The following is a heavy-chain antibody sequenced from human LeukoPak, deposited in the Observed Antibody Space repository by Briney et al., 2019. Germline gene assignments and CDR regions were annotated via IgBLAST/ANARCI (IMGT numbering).Heavy chain of an antibody. V-gene: IGHV6-1*01. CDR1: GDSVSSNSAT. Sequence: SQTLSLTCAISGDSVSSNSATWNWIRQSPSRGLEWLGRTYYTSRWYYDSPVSMKGRVTIRPDTSKNQFSLQLNSVTPEDTAVYYCAKELYSSSWHEITKRVVYYYYGMDVWGQGTTVTVSS. CDR3: AKELYSSSWHEITKRVVYYYYGMDV. J-gene: IGHJ6*02. D-gene: IGHD6-13*01. CDR2: TYYTSRWYY.